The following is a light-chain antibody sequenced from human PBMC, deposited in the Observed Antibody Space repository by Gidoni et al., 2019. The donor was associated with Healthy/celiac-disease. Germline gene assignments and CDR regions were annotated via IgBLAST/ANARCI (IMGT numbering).Light chain of an antibody. CDR3: QQYGSAPGLT. CDR1: QSVSSSY. J-gene: IGKJ4*01. CDR2: GAS. V-gene: IGKV3-20*01. Sequence: EIVLTQSPATLSLSPGERATLSCRASQSVSSSYLAWYQQKPVQAPRLLIYGASSRATGITDRFSGSGSGTDFTLTISRLETEDFAVYYWQQYGSAPGLTFGGGTKVEIK.